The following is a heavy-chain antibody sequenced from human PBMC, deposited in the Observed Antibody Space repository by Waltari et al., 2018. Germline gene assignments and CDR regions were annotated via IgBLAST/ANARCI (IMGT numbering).Heavy chain of an antibody. CDR2: IIPILGIA. D-gene: IGHD2-15*01. V-gene: IGHV1-69*02. CDR3: ASLGGYCSGGSCYRLDY. CDR1: GGTFSSYT. J-gene: IGHJ4*02. Sequence: QVQLVQSGAEVKKPGSSVKVSCKASGGTFSSYTISWVRQAPGQGLEWMGRIIPILGIANYAQKVHGRVTITADKSTSTAYMELSSLRSEDTAVYYCASLGGYCSGGSCYRLDYWGQGTLVTVSS.